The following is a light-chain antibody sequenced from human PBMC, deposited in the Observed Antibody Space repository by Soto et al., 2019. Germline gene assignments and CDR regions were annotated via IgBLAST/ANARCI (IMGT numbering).Light chain of an antibody. Sequence: QSALTQPASVSGSPGHSITISCTGTSGDVGGYNYVSWYQHHPGKVPKLIIFDVNNRPSGVSDRFSGSKSGNAAPLTISGLQAEDEADYYCSSYTNINTLVFGGGTKLTVL. CDR2: DVN. CDR1: SGDVGGYNY. J-gene: IGLJ2*01. V-gene: IGLV2-14*03. CDR3: SSYTNINTLV.